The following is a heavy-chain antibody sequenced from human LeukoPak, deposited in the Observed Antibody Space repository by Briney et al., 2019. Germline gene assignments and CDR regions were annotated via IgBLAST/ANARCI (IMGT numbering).Heavy chain of an antibody. CDR3: GMSGDRVPLQDDVFDV. D-gene: IGHD1-26*01. J-gene: IGHJ3*01. V-gene: IGHV5-51*01. CDR2: IYPGDSGP. CDR1: GYSFTSYC. Sequence: GTSLQISCQVSGYSFTSYCIGWGRPLPGKGLEWMGIIYPGDSGPTYSPSFQGQVTISVDKSINTAYLQWSSLQASDTAMYYCGMSGDRVPLQDDVFDVWGQGTMVTVS.